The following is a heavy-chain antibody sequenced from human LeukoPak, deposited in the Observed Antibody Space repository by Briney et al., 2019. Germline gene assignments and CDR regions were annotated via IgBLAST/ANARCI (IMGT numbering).Heavy chain of an antibody. CDR3: ARGGSGSYYYYYYYMDV. CDR2: LPYDGSKK. D-gene: IGHD3-10*01. CDR1: GFTFSDYA. V-gene: IGHV3-30*01. Sequence: GRSLRLSCVASGFTFSDYAIHWVRQAPGKGLEWVAVLPYDGSKKNYADSVKGRFTISRDNSKNTLFLQMDTLRVEDTAVYYCARGGSGSYYYYYYYMDVWGKGTTVTVSS. J-gene: IGHJ6*03.